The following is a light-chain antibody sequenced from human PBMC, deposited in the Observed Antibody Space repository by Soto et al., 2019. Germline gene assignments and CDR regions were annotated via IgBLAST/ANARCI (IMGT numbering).Light chain of an antibody. CDR3: QQSYSTPYT. V-gene: IGKV1-39*01. CDR1: QSISSY. CDR2: AAS. Sequence: DIQMTQSPSSLSASVGDGVTITCRASQSISSYLNWYQQKPGKAPKLLIYAASSLQSGVPSRFSGSVSGTDFTLSISSLQPEDFATYYCQQSYSTPYTFGQGTKLESK. J-gene: IGKJ2*01.